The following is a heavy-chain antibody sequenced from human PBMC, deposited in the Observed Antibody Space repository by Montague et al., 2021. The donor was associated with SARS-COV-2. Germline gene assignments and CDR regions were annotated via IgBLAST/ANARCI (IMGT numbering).Heavy chain of an antibody. V-gene: IGHV4-39*07. J-gene: IGHJ5*02. CDR1: GGSISSSSYY. Sequence: SETLSLTCTVSGGSISSSSYYWGWIRQPPGKGLEWIGSIYYSGSTYYNPSLKSRVTISVDTSKNQFSLKLSSVTAADTAVYYCARDEGAVTTFLGVGYVRGELDAFDTWGQGTLVTVSS. D-gene: IGHD3-10*01. CDR2: IYYSGST. CDR3: ARDEGAVTTFLGVGYVRGELDAFDT.